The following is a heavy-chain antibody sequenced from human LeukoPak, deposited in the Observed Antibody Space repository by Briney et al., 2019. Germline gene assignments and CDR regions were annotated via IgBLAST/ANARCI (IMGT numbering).Heavy chain of an antibody. CDR3: TTELSSILDKFN. Sequence: GGSLRLSCAASGFTFSSYSMNWVRQAPGKGLEGVSYISSSSSTIYYADSVKGRFTISRDNAKNSLYLQMNSLRAEDTAVYYCTTELSSILDKFNWGQGTLVTVSS. D-gene: IGHD2/OR15-2a*01. V-gene: IGHV3-48*04. CDR1: GFTFSSYS. J-gene: IGHJ4*02. CDR2: ISSSSSTI.